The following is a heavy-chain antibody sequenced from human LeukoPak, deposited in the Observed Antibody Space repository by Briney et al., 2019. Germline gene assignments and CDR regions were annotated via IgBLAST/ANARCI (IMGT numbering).Heavy chain of an antibody. J-gene: IGHJ4*02. V-gene: IGHV4-61*05. CDR3: ARWQYDSSGYRKIDC. Sequence: PSETLSLTCTVSGGSISSSSYYWGWIRQPPGKGLEWIGYIYYSGSTNYNPSLKSRVTISVDTSKNQFSLKLSSVTAADTAVYYCARWQYDSSGYRKIDCWGQGTLVTVSS. CDR2: IYYSGST. CDR1: GGSISSSSYY. D-gene: IGHD3-22*01.